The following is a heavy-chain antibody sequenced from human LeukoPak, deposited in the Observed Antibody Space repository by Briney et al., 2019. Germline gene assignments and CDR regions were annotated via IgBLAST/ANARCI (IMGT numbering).Heavy chain of an antibody. CDR2: VFHTGST. Sequence: SETLSLTCAVSGASISGSGYYWGWIRQPPGKGLEWIGYVFHTGSTNYNPSPKSRVTISVDTSKNQFSLKLSSVTAADTAVYYCARDRGSQPFIDYWGQGTLVTVSS. CDR3: ARDRGSQPFIDY. J-gene: IGHJ4*02. CDR1: GASISGSGYY. V-gene: IGHV4-61*08. D-gene: IGHD1-26*01.